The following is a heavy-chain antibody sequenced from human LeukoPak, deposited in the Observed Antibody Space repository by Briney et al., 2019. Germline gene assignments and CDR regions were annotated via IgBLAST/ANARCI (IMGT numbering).Heavy chain of an antibody. CDR1: GFTFSNYA. D-gene: IGHD2-15*01. J-gene: IGHJ4*02. V-gene: IGHV3-30*04. Sequence: PGRSLRLSCVASGFTFSNYAMHWVRQAPGKGLEWVAVISYDGSNKYYADSVKGRFTISRDNSKNTLYLQMNSLRAEDTAVYYCARGLGSGYVDYWGQGTLVTVSS. CDR2: ISYDGSNK. CDR3: ARGLGSGYVDY.